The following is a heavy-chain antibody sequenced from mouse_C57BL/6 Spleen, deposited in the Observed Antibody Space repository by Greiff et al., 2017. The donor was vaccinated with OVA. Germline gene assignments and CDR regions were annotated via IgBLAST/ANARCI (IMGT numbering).Heavy chain of an antibody. CDR1: GYSITSGYY. Sequence: EVQLQESGPGLVKPSQSLSLTCSVTGYSITSGYYWNWIRQSPGNKLEWMGYISYDGSNNYNPSLKNRISITRDTSKNQFFLKLNSVTTEDTATYYCARPSPLYWYFDVWGTGTTVTVSS. V-gene: IGHV3-6*01. CDR3: ARPSPLYWYFDV. CDR2: ISYDGSN. J-gene: IGHJ1*03.